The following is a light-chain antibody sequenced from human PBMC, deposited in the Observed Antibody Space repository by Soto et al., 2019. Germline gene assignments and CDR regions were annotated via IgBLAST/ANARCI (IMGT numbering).Light chain of an antibody. CDR3: QQYHDWPLYT. V-gene: IGKV1-5*03. CDR2: KAS. Sequence: DIQMTQSPSTLSASVGDRVTITCRASQSISNWLAWYQQKPGKAPKLLIYKASSLQSGVPSRFSGSGSGTEFTLSISSLQSEDFAVYYCQQYHDWPLYTFGQGTKLEIK. J-gene: IGKJ2*01. CDR1: QSISNW.